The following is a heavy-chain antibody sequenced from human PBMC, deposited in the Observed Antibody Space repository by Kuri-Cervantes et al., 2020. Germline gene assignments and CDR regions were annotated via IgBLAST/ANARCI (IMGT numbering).Heavy chain of an antibody. CDR3: AREGYDFWSGPSGAYFDY. CDR2: ISYDGSNK. J-gene: IGHJ4*02. V-gene: IGHV3-30*19. Sequence: GESLKISCAASGFTFSNYGTHWVRQAPGKGLEWVAVISYDGSNKYYADSVKGRFTISRDNSKNTLYLQMNSLRAEDTAVYYCAREGYDFWSGPSGAYFDYWGQGTLVTVSS. CDR1: GFTFSNYG. D-gene: IGHD3-3*01.